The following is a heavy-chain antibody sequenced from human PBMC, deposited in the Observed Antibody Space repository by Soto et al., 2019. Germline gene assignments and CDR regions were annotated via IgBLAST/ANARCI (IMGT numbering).Heavy chain of an antibody. CDR3: ARDPDVLRFLEWLTRLGNY. D-gene: IGHD3-3*01. CDR1: RYTFTSLY. J-gene: IGHJ4*02. V-gene: IGHV1-46*01. CDR2: INPSGGST. Sequence: VSVKVSCKSFRYTFTSLYIHSVRQAAPQGLEWMGIINPSGGSTSYPQNFQGRVTMTRDTSTSTVYMELSSLRSEDTAVYYCARDPDVLRFLEWLTRLGNYWGQGTLVTVSS.